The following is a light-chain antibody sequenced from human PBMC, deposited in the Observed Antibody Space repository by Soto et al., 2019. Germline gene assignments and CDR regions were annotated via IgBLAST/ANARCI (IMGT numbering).Light chain of an antibody. CDR2: GAS. Sequence: EIVMTQSPATLSVSPGERATLSCRASQSVSSNLAWYQQKPGQAPRLLIYGASTRATDIPARFSGSGSGTEFTLTISSLQSEDFAVYYCQQYNKWLLTFGPGTKVDIK. J-gene: IGKJ3*01. V-gene: IGKV3-15*01. CDR1: QSVSSN. CDR3: QQYNKWLLT.